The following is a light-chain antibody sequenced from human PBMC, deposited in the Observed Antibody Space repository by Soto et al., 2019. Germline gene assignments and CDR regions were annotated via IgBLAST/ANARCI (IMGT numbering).Light chain of an antibody. Sequence: QSALTQPASVSASPGQSITISCTGTSSDVGGYNYVSWYQQYPGKAPKLIIYEVSYRPSGVSNRFSGSKSGNTASLTISGLQAEDEADYYCTSYTSSITWVFGGGTQLTVL. CDR2: EVS. V-gene: IGLV2-14*01. J-gene: IGLJ3*02. CDR3: TSYTSSITWV. CDR1: SSDVGGYNY.